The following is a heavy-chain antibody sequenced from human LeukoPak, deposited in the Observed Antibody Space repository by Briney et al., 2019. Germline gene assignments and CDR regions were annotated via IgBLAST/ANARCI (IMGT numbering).Heavy chain of an antibody. Sequence: GESLKISCKGSGYSFTGYWIGWVRQMPGKGLEWMGIIYPGDSDTIYSPSFQGYVTISADKSSSTAYLEWSSLKASDTAMYYCARDRDGYNLDFWGQGTMVTVSS. CDR1: GYSFTGYW. D-gene: IGHD5-24*01. J-gene: IGHJ3*01. V-gene: IGHV5-51*01. CDR2: IYPGDSDT. CDR3: ARDRDGYNLDF.